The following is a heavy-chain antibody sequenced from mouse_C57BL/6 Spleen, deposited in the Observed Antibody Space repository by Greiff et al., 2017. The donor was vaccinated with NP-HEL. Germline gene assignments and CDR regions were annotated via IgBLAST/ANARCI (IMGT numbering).Heavy chain of an antibody. D-gene: IGHD2-3*01. V-gene: IGHV1-69*01. CDR3: ARSGGDGYPHYYAMDY. Sequence: QVQLQQPGAELVMPGASVKLSCKASGYTFTSYWMHWVKQRPGQGLEWIGEIDPSDSYTNYSQKFKGKSTLTVDKSSSTAYMQLSSLTSEDSAVYYCARSGGDGYPHYYAMDYWGQGTSVTVSS. J-gene: IGHJ4*01. CDR1: GYTFTSYW. CDR2: IDPSDSYT.